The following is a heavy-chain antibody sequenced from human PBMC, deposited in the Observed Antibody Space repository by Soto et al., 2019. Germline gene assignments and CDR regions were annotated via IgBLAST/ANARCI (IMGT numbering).Heavy chain of an antibody. CDR3: TTLRLDP. Sequence: ASVKVSCKASGYTFTALYMNWVWQAPGQGLEWMGWVNPNTGLTKYAQKFQGRVIMTRDTSINTAYMELSGLTSDDTAVYYCTTLRLDPWGQGTLVTVPQ. V-gene: IGHV1-2*02. CDR2: VNPNTGLT. CDR1: GYTFTALY. J-gene: IGHJ5*02. D-gene: IGHD3-9*01.